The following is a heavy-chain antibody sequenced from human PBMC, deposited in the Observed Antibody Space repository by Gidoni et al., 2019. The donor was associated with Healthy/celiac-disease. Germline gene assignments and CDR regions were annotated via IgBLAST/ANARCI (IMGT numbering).Heavy chain of an antibody. CDR2: IYYSGST. V-gene: IGHV4-39*01. Sequence: QLQLQESGPGLVKPSETLSLTCTVSGGSISSSSYYWGWIRQPPGKGLEWIGSIYYSGSTYYNPSLKSRVTISVDTSKNQFSLKLSSVTAADTAVYYCASTLQKPYYYYYGMDVWGQGTTVTVSS. D-gene: IGHD4-4*01. CDR1: GGSISSSSYY. J-gene: IGHJ6*02. CDR3: ASTLQKPYYYYYGMDV.